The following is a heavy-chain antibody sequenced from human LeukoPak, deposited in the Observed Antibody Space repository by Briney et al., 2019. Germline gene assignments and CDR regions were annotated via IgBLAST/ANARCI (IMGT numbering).Heavy chain of an antibody. D-gene: IGHD3-10*01. J-gene: IGHJ4*02. CDR1: GFTFSSYW. CDR2: IKQDVGGK. CDR3: VRDAWFGESRA. V-gene: IGHV3-7*01. Sequence: GGSLRLSCVASGFTFSSYWMSGVRQGPGKGLEWVANIKQDVGGKYYLYAVNSRSTISEDNAMNSLYLQMNSLRAEDMAVFYCVRDAWFGESRAGGQGALVIVSS.